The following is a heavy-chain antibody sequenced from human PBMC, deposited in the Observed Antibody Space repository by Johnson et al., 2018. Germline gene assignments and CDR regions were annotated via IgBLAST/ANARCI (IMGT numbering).Heavy chain of an antibody. CDR2: IGSTGDT. D-gene: IGHD5-18*01. J-gene: IGHJ3*02. CDR3: AREQLWGHEAFDI. V-gene: IGHV3-13*01. CDR1: GFTFSTYD. Sequence: VQLQQSGGGLVQPGGSLRLSCAASGFTFSTYDMHWVRQVTGKGLEWVSAIGSTGDTYYSDYVKGRFTISREIAKNSFYLQMNSLRAGDTAVYYCAREQLWGHEAFDIWGQGTMVTVSS.